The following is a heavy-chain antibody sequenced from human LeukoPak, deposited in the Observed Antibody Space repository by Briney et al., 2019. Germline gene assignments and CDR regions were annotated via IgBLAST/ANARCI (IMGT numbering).Heavy chain of an antibody. V-gene: IGHV4-59*08. D-gene: IGHD3-10*01. CDR2: IYYSGST. CDR1: GGSFSSYY. J-gene: IGHJ3*02. Sequence: SETLSLTCAVYGGSFSSYYWSWIRQPPGKGLEWIGYIYYSGSTNYNPSLKSRVTISVDTSKNQFSLKLSSVTAADTAVYYCARQSPLVRAFDIWGQGTMVTVSS. CDR3: ARQSPLVRAFDI.